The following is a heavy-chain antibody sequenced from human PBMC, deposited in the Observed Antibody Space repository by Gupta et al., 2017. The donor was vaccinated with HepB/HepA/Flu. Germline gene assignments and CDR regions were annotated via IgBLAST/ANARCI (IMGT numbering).Heavy chain of an antibody. D-gene: IGHD3-16*01. CDR2: ISSGGTST. CDR1: GFPFSCFA. J-gene: IGHJ4*01. V-gene: IGHV3-23*01. Sequence: EVQLLESGGGLVQPGGSLRLPCAASGFPFSCFAMRWVRQAPGKGLEWVSGISSGGTSTYYADSVKGRFTISRDNSKNMLYLQMNSLRAEDTAVYFCAKRSYDVASGDFESWGQGNLVTVSS. CDR3: AKRSYDVASGDFES.